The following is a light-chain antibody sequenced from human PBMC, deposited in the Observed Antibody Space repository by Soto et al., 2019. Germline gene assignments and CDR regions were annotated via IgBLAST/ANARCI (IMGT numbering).Light chain of an antibody. CDR1: SSNIGSNY. Sequence: QPVLTQPPSASGTPGQRVTISCSGSSSNIGSNYVYWYQQLPGTAPKLLIYRNYQRPSGVPDRFSGSKSGTSASLAISGRRSEDEADYYCAAWDDSLSGVVFGGGTKLTVL. CDR2: RNY. V-gene: IGLV1-47*01. CDR3: AAWDDSLSGVV. J-gene: IGLJ2*01.